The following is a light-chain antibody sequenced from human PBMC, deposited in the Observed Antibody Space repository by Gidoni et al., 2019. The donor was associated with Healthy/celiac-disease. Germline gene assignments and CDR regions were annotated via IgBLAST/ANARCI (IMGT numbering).Light chain of an antibody. CDR1: SPNIGNNY. CDR3: GTWDSSLSAGRV. Sequence: QSVLTQPTSVSAAPGQKVTITCSGSSPNIGNNYLSWYQQLPGTAPKLRIYDNNKRPSGIPDRFSGSKSGTSATLGITGLQTGDEADYYCGTWDSSLSAGRVFGGGTKLTV. J-gene: IGLJ2*01. CDR2: DNN. V-gene: IGLV1-51*01.